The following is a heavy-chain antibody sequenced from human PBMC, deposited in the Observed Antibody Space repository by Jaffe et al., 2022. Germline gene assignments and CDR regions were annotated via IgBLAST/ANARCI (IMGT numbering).Heavy chain of an antibody. D-gene: IGHD1-7*01. CDR2: IRYDGSNK. Sequence: QVQLVESGGGVVQPGGSLRLSCAASGFTFSSYGMHWVRQAPGKGLEWVAFIRYDGSNKYYADSVKGRFTISRDNSKNTLYLQMNSLRAEDTAVYYCAKDPMGITGTDYDAFDIWGQGTMVTVSS. CDR1: GFTFSSYG. CDR3: AKDPMGITGTDYDAFDI. V-gene: IGHV3-30*02. J-gene: IGHJ3*02.